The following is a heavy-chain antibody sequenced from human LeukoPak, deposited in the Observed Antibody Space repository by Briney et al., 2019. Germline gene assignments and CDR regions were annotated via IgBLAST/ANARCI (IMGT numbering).Heavy chain of an antibody. CDR1: GGSISSHY. D-gene: IGHD6-19*01. Sequence: SETLSLTCTVSGGSISSHYWSWIRQSPGKGLEWIGFMHYRGNTNSNPSLRSRVTISMDTSKNQFSLKLSSVTAADTAVYYCARRGSGWYGYYYYYMDVWGKGTTVTISS. CDR3: ARRGSGWYGYYYYYMDV. CDR2: MHYRGNT. J-gene: IGHJ6*03. V-gene: IGHV4-59*11.